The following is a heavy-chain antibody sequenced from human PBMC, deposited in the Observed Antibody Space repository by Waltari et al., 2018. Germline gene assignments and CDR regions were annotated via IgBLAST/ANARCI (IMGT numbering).Heavy chain of an antibody. CDR3: AKDRGWFRFDY. CDR2: VKEDGSRK. Sequence: EVQLAESGGGLVQPGGSLRLSCAASGFAFSDSWLSWVRQAPGKGLEWVDQVKEDGSRKYYVGSVRDRFTISRDNAKNSLYLEMNSLRDEDTAVYYCAKDRGWFRFDYWGQGTLVTVSP. D-gene: IGHD3-10*01. V-gene: IGHV3-7*01. J-gene: IGHJ4*02. CDR1: GFAFSDSW.